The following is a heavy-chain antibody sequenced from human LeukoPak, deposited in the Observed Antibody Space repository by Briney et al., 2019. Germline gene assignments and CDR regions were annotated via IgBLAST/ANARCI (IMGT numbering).Heavy chain of an antibody. CDR2: INHSGST. CDR1: GGSFSGYY. D-gene: IGHD3-10*01. V-gene: IGHV4-34*01. J-gene: IGHJ4*02. CDR3: ARQRITMVRGVSPHFDY. Sequence: SVTLSLTCAVYGGSFSGYYWSWIRQPPGKGLEWIGEINHSGSTNYDPSLKSRVTISVDTSKNQFSLKLSSVTAADTAVYYCARQRITMVRGVSPHFDYWGQGTLVTVSS.